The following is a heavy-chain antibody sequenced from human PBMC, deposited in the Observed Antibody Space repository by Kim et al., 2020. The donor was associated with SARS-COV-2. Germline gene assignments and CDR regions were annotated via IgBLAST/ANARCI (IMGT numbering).Heavy chain of an antibody. J-gene: IGHJ6*02. CDR2: IYYSGST. CDR1: GGSISSYY. CDR3: ARDGNGIAVAGRQDYYYYGMDV. Sequence: SETLSLTCTVSGGSISSYYWSWIRQPPGKGLEWIGYIYYSGSTNYNPSLKSRVTISVDTSKNQFSLKLSSVTAADTAVYYCARDGNGIAVAGRQDYYYYGMDVWGQGTTVTVSS. V-gene: IGHV4-59*01. D-gene: IGHD6-19*01.